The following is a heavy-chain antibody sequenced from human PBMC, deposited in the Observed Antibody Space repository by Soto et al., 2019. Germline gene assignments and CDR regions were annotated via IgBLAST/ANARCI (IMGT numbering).Heavy chain of an antibody. Sequence: GGSLXLSCVGSGLSLSNIWTSWVRQAPGKGLEWVANIKQGGTETYYVDSVKGRFTISKDHAKNSLYLQMNSLRVEDTALYYCASLDTARVETAGYWGQGTRVTVSS. V-gene: IGHV3-7*01. J-gene: IGHJ4*02. CDR2: IKQGGTET. CDR3: ASLDTARVETAGY. D-gene: IGHD5-18*01. CDR1: GLSLSNIW.